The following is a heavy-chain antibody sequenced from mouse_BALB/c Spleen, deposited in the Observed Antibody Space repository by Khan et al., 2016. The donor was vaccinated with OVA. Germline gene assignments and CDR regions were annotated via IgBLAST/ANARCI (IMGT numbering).Heavy chain of an antibody. CDR3: ARDYRPRYFDV. Sequence: EVQLQESGPGLVKPSQSLSLTCSVTGYSITSGYYWNWIRQFPGNKLEWMGYISYDGSNNYNPSLKNRISITRDTSKNQFFLKLNSVTTEDTATYYCARDYRPRYFDVWGAGTTVTVSS. J-gene: IGHJ1*01. CDR2: ISYDGSN. CDR1: GYSITSGYY. V-gene: IGHV3-6*02.